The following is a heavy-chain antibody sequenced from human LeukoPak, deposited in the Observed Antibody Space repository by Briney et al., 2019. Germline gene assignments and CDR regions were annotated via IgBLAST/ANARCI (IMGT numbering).Heavy chain of an antibody. D-gene: IGHD6-13*01. CDR1: GFIFSSYG. CDR2: ISYDGSNK. Sequence: PGRSLRLSCAASGFIFSSYGMDWVRQAPGKGLEWVAVISYDGSNKYYADSVKGRFTISRDNSKNTLYLQMNSSRPEDTAVYYCAKDRARIPPGYSSSWYSPSYVGGVSDYWGQGTLVTVSS. CDR3: AKDRARIPPGYSSSWYSPSYVGGVSDY. J-gene: IGHJ4*02. V-gene: IGHV3-30*18.